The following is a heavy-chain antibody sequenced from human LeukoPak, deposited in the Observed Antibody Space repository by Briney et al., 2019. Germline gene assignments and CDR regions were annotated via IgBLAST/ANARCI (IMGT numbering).Heavy chain of an antibody. CDR3: ASTYYAAPAFDI. CDR1: GDSISRYY. D-gene: IGHD3-22*01. CDR2: IYYSEST. V-gene: IGHV4-59*08. J-gene: IGHJ3*02. Sequence: SETLSLTCTVSGDSISRYYWSWIRQPPGKGLEWIGYIYYSESTKYNPSLKSRVTISVDTSKNQFSLKLSSVTAADTVVYYCASTYYAAPAFDIWGQGTMVTVSS.